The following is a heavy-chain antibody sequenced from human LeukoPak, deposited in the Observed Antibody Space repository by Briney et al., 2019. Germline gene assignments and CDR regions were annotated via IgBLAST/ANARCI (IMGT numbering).Heavy chain of an antibody. CDR3: ARDERP. Sequence: EASVKVSCKVSGYTLTELSMHWVRQAPGQGLEWMGGIIPIFGTANYAQKFQGRVTITADESTSTAYMELSSLRSEDTAVYYCARDERPWGQGTLVTVSS. J-gene: IGHJ5*02. CDR1: GYTLTELS. CDR2: IIPIFGTA. V-gene: IGHV1-69*13.